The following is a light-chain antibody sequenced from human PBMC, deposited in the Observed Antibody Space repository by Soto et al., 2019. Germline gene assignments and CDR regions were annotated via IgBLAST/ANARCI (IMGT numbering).Light chain of an antibody. V-gene: IGKV3-11*01. CDR1: QSVSSH. Sequence: ALTQSPSTLSLSPGDRATLSCRASQSVSSHLAWYQQKPGQAPRLLIYDASNTDSGIPTSFTGSGTRTDFCITMRSLELDDFAVYYCPPRGFGPGTQVDIK. J-gene: IGKJ3*01. CDR3: PPRG. CDR2: DAS.